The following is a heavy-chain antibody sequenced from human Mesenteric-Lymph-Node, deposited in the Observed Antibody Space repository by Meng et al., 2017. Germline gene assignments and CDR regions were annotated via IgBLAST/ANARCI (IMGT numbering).Heavy chain of an antibody. D-gene: IGHD6-6*01. V-gene: IGHV1-8*02. J-gene: IGHJ4*02. CDR3: ARKQAALLG. Sequence: QVQLVQSGAEEKKPGASGKVSCQASGYNFKGYYTHWVRQATGQGLEWMGWMNPNSGTTGYAQKFQGRVTMTRNTSISTAYMELSSLRSEDTAVYYCARKQAALLGWGQGTLVTVSS. CDR2: MNPNSGTT. CDR1: GYNFKGYY.